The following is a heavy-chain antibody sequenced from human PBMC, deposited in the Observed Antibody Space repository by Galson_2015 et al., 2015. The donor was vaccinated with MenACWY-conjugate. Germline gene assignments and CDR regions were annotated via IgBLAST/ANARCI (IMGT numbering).Heavy chain of an antibody. CDR2: ISYSGRS. Sequence: SETLSLTCTVSSGSVNSGDNYWSWIRQTPGKGLEWIGYISYSGRSDYNPSLRNRVTTSVDTSKNQFSLRLSSMTAADTAVYYCARDFGRGYYYDLDVWGQGTTVTVSS. J-gene: IGHJ6*02. CDR1: SGSVNSGDNY. CDR3: ARDFGRGYYYDLDV. D-gene: IGHD1-26*01. V-gene: IGHV4-61*08.